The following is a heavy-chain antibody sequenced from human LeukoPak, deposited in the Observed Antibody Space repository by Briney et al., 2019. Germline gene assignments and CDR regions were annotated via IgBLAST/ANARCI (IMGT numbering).Heavy chain of an antibody. J-gene: IGHJ4*02. V-gene: IGHV1-2*02. D-gene: IGHD1-26*01. Sequence: GASVKLSCKASGYTFTGYYMHWGRQAPRQGLEWRGWINPNSGGTNYAQKFQCRVTMTRDTSISTAYMELSRLRSDDTAVYYCARDKGKYSGSYPLDYWGQGTLVTVSS. CDR3: ARDKGKYSGSYPLDY. CDR1: GYTFTGYY. CDR2: INPNSGGT.